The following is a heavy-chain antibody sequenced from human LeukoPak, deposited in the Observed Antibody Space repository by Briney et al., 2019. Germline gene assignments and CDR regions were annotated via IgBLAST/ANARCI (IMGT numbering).Heavy chain of an antibody. CDR2: IYYSGST. J-gene: IGHJ4*02. CDR1: GGSISSYY. V-gene: IGHV4-59*01. CDR3: AREYSSGLDY. Sequence: SETLSLTCTVSGGSISSYYWSWIRQPPGKGLEWIGYIYYSGSTSYNPSLKSRVTISVDTSKNQFSLKLSSVTAADTAVYYCAREYSSGLDYWGQGTLVTVSS. D-gene: IGHD6-19*01.